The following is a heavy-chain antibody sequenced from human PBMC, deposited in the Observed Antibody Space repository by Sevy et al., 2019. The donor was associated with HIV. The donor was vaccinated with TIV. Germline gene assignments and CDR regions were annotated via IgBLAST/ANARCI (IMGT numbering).Heavy chain of an antibody. V-gene: IGHV1-18*01. D-gene: IGHD7-27*01. CDR3: ARDLPVSALTGDDY. Sequence: ASVKVSCKASGYTFTSYGISWVRQAPGQGLEWMGWISAYNGNTNYAQTLQGRVTMTTDTSTSTAYMELRSLRSDDTAVYYCARDLPVSALTGDDYWGQGTLVTVSS. CDR2: ISAYNGNT. CDR1: GYTFTSYG. J-gene: IGHJ4*02.